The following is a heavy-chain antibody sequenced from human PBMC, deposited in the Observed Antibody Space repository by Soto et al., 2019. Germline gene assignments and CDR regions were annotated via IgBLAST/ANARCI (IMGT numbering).Heavy chain of an antibody. CDR2: ISGGGGST. Sequence: GGSLRLSCAASGFTFSSYAMNWVRQAPGKGLEWVSAISGGGGSTYYADPVKGRFTISRDNSKNTLYLQMNSLRAEDTAVYYCAIRASYYDSSGYFDYWGQGTLVTVSS. CDR3: AIRASYYDSSGYFDY. V-gene: IGHV3-23*01. CDR1: GFTFSSYA. D-gene: IGHD3-22*01. J-gene: IGHJ4*02.